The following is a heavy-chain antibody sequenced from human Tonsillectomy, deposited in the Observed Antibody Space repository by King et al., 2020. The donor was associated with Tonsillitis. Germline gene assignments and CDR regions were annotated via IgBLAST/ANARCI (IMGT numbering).Heavy chain of an antibody. CDR2: ISYDGSNK. V-gene: IGHV3-30*01. J-gene: IGHJ5*02. D-gene: IGHD3-3*01. CDR1: GFTFSSYA. CDR3: ARGGVAITIFGVVITEVDGWFDP. Sequence: VQLVESGGGVVQPGRSLRLSCAASGFTFSSYAMHWVRQAPGKGLGWVAVISYDGSNKYYADSVKGRFTISRDNSKNTLYLQMNSLRAEDTAVYYCARGGVAITIFGVVITEVDGWFDPWGQGTLVTVSS.